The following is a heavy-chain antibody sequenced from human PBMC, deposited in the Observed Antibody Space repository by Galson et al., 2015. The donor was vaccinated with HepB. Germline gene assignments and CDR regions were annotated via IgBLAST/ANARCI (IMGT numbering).Heavy chain of an antibody. CDR3: TRDPPLYDSSGSVSDY. V-gene: IGHV3-49*03. CDR1: GFTFGDYA. J-gene: IGHJ4*02. CDR2: IRSKAYGRTT. D-gene: IGHD3-22*01. Sequence: SLRLSCAASGFTFGDYAMSWFRQAPGKGLEWVGFIRSKAYGRTTEYAASVKGRFTISRDDSKSIAYLQMNSLKTEDTAVYYCTRDPPLYDSSGSVSDYWGQGTLVTVSS.